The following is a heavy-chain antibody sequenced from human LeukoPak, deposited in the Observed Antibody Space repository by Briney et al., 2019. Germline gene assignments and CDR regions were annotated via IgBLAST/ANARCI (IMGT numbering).Heavy chain of an antibody. Sequence: GGSLRLSCTASGFTFSNFWMGWVRQAPGKGLEWVGRIKSKTDGGTTDYAAPVKGRFTISRDDSKNTLYLQMNSLKTEDTAVYYCSYDSSGYYVPYYFDYWGQGTLVTVSS. CDR3: SYDSSGYYVPYYFDY. CDR1: GFTFSNFW. J-gene: IGHJ4*02. V-gene: IGHV3-15*01. CDR2: IKSKTDGGTT. D-gene: IGHD3-22*01.